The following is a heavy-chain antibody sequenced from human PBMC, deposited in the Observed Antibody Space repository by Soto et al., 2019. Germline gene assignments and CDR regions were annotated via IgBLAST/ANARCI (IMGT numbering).Heavy chain of an antibody. J-gene: IGHJ4*02. V-gene: IGHV3-30*03. D-gene: IGHD5-18*01. CDR1: GFAFSSYG. Sequence: QAQLVESGGGVVQPGRSLRLSCAASGFAFSSYGMHWVRQAPGTGLEWEAVISYDGSLQHYADSVKGRFTISRDNSKNMVLLQMSSLRAEDTAVHYCVSDRGYGHASVPYSWGQGTLVSVSS. CDR3: VSDRGYGHASVPYS. CDR2: ISYDGSLQ.